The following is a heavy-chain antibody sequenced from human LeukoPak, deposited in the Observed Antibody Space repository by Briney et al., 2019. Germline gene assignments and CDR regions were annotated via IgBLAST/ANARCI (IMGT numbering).Heavy chain of an antibody. V-gene: IGHV1-69*01. D-gene: IGHD2-2*01. J-gene: IGHJ4*02. CDR3: AMRYCSSTSCYDY. Sequence: ASVKVSCKASGYTFTSYGISWVRQAPGQGLEWMGGIIPIFGTANYAQKFQGRVTITADESTSTAYMELSSLRSEDTAVYYCAMRYCSSTSCYDYWGQGTLVTVSS. CDR1: GYTFTSYG. CDR2: IIPIFGTA.